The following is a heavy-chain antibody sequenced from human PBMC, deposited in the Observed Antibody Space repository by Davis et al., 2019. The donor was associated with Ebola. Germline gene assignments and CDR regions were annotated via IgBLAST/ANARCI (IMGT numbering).Heavy chain of an antibody. D-gene: IGHD2-15*01. J-gene: IGHJ3*02. CDR2: INPSGGST. Sequence: ASVKVSCKASGYTFTSYYMHWVRQAPGQGLEWMGIINPSGGSTSYAQKFQGWVTMTRDTSISTAYMELSRLRSDDTAVYYCARDGGRAVTGAFDIWGQGTMVTVSS. CDR3: ARDGGRAVTGAFDI. CDR1: GYTFTSYY. V-gene: IGHV1-46*01.